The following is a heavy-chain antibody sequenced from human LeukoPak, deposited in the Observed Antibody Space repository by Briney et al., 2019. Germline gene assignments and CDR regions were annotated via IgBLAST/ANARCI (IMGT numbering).Heavy chain of an antibody. Sequence: ASVKVSCKVSGYTLNQLSMHWVRQAPGKGLEWRGGFDPEDGETIYAQKFQGRVTMTEDTSTDTAYMELSSLRSEDTAVYYCATDIVYTYYFDYWGQGTLVTVSS. J-gene: IGHJ4*02. V-gene: IGHV1-24*01. CDR3: ATDIVYTYYFDY. CDR1: GYTLNQLS. D-gene: IGHD2-15*01. CDR2: FDPEDGET.